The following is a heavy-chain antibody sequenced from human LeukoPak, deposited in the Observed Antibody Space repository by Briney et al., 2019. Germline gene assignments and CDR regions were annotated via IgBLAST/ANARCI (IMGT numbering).Heavy chain of an antibody. Sequence: PSETLSLTCTVSGDSTRTYYWSWIRQPPGKGLEWIGYVYFTGTTNYNPSLRSRVTISLDTSKNQFSLKVSSVTAADTAVYYCAGFDDSGGNWLDPWGQGTLVTVSS. CDR2: VYFTGTT. CDR3: AGFDDSGGNWLDP. D-gene: IGHD4-23*01. CDR1: GDSTRTYY. V-gene: IGHV4-59*01. J-gene: IGHJ5*02.